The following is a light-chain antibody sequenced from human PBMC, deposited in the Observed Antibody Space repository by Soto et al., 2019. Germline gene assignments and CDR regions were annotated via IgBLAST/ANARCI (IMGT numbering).Light chain of an antibody. CDR3: QQSYSTPRT. Sequence: DLQMTQSPSSLSASVGDRVTITCRASQSISSYLNWYQQKPGKAPKLLIYAASSLQSGVPSRFSGSGSGTDFTLTISRLQPEDFATYYCQQSYSTPRTFGQGTKLEIK. CDR2: AAS. J-gene: IGKJ2*01. V-gene: IGKV1-39*01. CDR1: QSISSY.